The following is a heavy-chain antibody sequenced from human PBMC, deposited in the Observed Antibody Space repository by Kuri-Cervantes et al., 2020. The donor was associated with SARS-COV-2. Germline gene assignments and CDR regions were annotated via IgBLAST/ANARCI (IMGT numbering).Heavy chain of an antibody. Sequence: GSLRLSCTVSGGSISSGDYYWSWIRQPPGKGLEWIGYIYYSGSTNYNPSLKSRVTISVDTSKNQFSLKLSSVTAADTAVYYCAREVEGSDAFDIWGQGTMVTVSS. J-gene: IGHJ3*02. CDR2: IYYSGST. CDR1: GGSISSGDYY. V-gene: IGHV4-61*08. CDR3: AREVEGSDAFDI.